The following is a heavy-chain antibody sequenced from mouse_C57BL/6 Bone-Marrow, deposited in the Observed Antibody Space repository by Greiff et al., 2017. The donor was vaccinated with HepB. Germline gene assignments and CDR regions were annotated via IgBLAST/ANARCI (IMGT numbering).Heavy chain of an antibody. CDR1: GFTFSDYY. J-gene: IGHJ2*01. CDR3: ARARGYYGSSYFDY. D-gene: IGHD1-1*01. CDR2: INYDGSST. V-gene: IGHV5-16*01. Sequence: EVMLVESEGGLVQPGSSMKLSCTASGFTFSDYYMAWVRQVPEKGLEWVANINYDGSSTYYLDSLKSRFIISRDNAKNILYLQMSSLKSEDTATYDWARARGYYGSSYFDYWGQGTTLTVSS.